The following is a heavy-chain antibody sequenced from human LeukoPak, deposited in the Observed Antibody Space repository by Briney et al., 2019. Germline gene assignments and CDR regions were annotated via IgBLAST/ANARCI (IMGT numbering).Heavy chain of an antibody. V-gene: IGHV3-11*01. J-gene: IGHJ4*02. CDR3: ARYYGSGRLDY. Sequence: GGSLRLSCAASRFTFSDYYMSWIRQAPGKGLEWVSYISNSGDTIYYADSVKGRFTISRDNAKTSLYLQMNSLRAEDTAVYYCARYYGSGRLDYWGQGTLVTVSS. D-gene: IGHD3-10*01. CDR1: RFTFSDYY. CDR2: ISNSGDTI.